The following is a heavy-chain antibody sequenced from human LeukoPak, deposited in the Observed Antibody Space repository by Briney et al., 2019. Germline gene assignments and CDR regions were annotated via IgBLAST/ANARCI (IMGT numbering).Heavy chain of an antibody. CDR2: ITSSGSYI. D-gene: IGHD3-10*01. V-gene: IGHV3-21*01. J-gene: IGHJ4*02. CDR3: AKDLSAGDQY. Sequence: GGSLRLSCAASAFSFSNYNMNWVRQAPGKGLEWVSSITSSGSYIYYADSVKGRFTISRDNSKNTLYLQMNSLRAEDTAVYYCAKDLSAGDQYWGQGTLVTVSS. CDR1: AFSFSNYN.